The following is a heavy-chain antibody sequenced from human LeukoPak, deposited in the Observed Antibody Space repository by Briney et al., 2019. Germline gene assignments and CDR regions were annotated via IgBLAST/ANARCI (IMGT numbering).Heavy chain of an antibody. J-gene: IGHJ6*03. V-gene: IGHV1-8*03. CDR1: GYTFTSYD. Sequence: ASVKVSCKASGYTFTSYDINWVRQATGQGLEWMGWMNPNSGNTGYAQKFQGRVTITRNTSISTAYMELSSLRSEDTAVYYCARSTYYDFWSGYSLRYYYYYYMDVWGKGTTVTVSS. D-gene: IGHD3-3*01. CDR3: ARSTYYDFWSGYSLRYYYYYYMDV. CDR2: MNPNSGNT.